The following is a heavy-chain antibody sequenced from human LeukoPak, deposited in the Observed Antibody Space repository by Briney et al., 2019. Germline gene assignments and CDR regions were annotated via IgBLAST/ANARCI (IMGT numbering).Heavy chain of an antibody. CDR2: SSSSSSYI. J-gene: IGHJ3*02. V-gene: IGHV3-21*01. Sequence: PGGSLRLSCAASGFTFSSYSMNWVRRAPGKGLEWVSYSSSSSSYIYYADSVKGRFTISRDNAKNSLYLQMNSLRAEDTAVYYCVRNRGAMLQGAFDIWGPGTMVTVSS. CDR1: GFTFSSYS. CDR3: VRNRGAMLQGAFDI. D-gene: IGHD3-16*01.